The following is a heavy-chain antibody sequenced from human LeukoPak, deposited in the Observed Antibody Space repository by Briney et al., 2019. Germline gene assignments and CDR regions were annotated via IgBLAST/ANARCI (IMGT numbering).Heavy chain of an antibody. J-gene: IGHJ4*02. CDR2: ISSSSSYT. V-gene: IGHV3-21*05. CDR1: GFTLSSYS. Sequence: GGSLRLSCAASGFTLSSYSMNWVRQAPGKGLEWVSYISSSSSYTNYADSVKGRFTISRDNSKNTLYLQMNSLRAEDTAVYYCARERGSTHPFDYWGQGTLVTVSS. D-gene: IGHD2-15*01. CDR3: ARERGSTHPFDY.